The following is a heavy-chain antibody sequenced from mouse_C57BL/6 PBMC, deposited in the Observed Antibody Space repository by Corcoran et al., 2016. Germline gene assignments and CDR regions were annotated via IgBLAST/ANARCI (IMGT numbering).Heavy chain of an antibody. D-gene: IGHD1-1*01. Sequence: QIQLVQSGPELMKPGETVKISCKASGYTFTPYGMSWVKQAPGKGLKGMGWINTYSGVPTYADDFKGRFAFSLETSASTAYLHINNLKNEDTATYFCARRATVVSTRYAMDYWGQGTSVTVSS. V-gene: IGHV9-3*01. J-gene: IGHJ4*01. CDR1: GYTFTPYG. CDR2: INTYSGVP. CDR3: ARRATVVSTRYAMDY.